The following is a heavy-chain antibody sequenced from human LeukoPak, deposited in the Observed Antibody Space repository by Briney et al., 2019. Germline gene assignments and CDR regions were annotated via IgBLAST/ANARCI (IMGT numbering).Heavy chain of an antibody. D-gene: IGHD6-13*01. CDR1: GFTFSSFG. CDR3: AKAPVAAVQSLYYYYMDV. J-gene: IGHJ6*03. V-gene: IGHV3-30*18. Sequence: PGGTLRLSCAAYGFTFSSFGMHWVRQAPGKGLEWVAVISYDGSNKYYADSVKGRFTISRDTSKNTVYLQMSSLRAEDTAVYYCAKAPVAAVQSLYYYYMDVWGKGTAVTVSS. CDR2: ISYDGSNK.